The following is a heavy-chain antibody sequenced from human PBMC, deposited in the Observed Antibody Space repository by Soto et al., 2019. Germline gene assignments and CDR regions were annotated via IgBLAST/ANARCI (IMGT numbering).Heavy chain of an antibody. V-gene: IGHV4-39*01. CDR3: ARRMIGYSNGFSWLDP. Sequence: SETLSLTCTVSGGSISSSNYYWGWIRQPPGKGLEWIGSVSYSGSTYYNPSLKSRVTISVDTSKSQLSLKLNSVTAADTAVYYCARRMIGYSNGFSWLDPWGPGIMVTVST. CDR2: VSYSGST. D-gene: IGHD5-12*01. J-gene: IGHJ5*02. CDR1: GGSISSSNYY.